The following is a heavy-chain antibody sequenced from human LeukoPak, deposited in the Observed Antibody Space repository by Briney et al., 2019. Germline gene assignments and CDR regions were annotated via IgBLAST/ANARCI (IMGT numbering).Heavy chain of an antibody. Sequence: GGSLRLSSVASGFTFTTYGMHWVRQAPGKGLEWVAVIWSDGINRFYADSVKGRFTFSRDNSKNTLSLQMDSLRVEDTAVYYCVKERGPFDAFDIWGHGTVVTVSS. CDR1: GFTFTTYG. CDR3: VKERGPFDAFDI. J-gene: IGHJ3*02. CDR2: IWSDGINR. V-gene: IGHV3-33*06.